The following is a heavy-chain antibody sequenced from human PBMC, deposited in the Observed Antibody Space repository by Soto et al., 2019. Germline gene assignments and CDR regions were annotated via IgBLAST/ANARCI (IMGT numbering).Heavy chain of an antibody. D-gene: IGHD5-12*01. CDR3: ARAIVVTIGGMDV. V-gene: IGHV4-30-4*01. Sequence: SETLSLTCTVSGGSINSADYYWSWVRQPPGKGLEWIGYIYYSGSTYFNPSLKSRVTISKDTSKNQFSLRLSSVTAADTAVYYCARAIVVTIGGMDVWGQGTTVTVSS. CDR2: IYYSGST. CDR1: GGSINSADYY. J-gene: IGHJ6*02.